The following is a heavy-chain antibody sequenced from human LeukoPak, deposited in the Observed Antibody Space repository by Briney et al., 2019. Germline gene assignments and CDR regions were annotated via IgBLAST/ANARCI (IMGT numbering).Heavy chain of an antibody. V-gene: IGHV3-48*01. CDR3: ARGVYQPLLDFDY. Sequence: GGSLRLSCAASGFTFSSYSMNWVRQAPGKGLEWVSYISSSSSTIYYADSVKGRFTISRDSAKNSLYLQMNSLRAEDTAVYYCARGVYQPLLDFDYWGQGTLVTVSS. CDR2: ISSSSSTI. J-gene: IGHJ4*02. D-gene: IGHD2-2*01. CDR1: GFTFSSYS.